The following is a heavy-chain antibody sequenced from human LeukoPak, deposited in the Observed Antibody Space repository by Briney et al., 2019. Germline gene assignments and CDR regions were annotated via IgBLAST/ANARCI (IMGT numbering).Heavy chain of an antibody. J-gene: IGHJ5*02. Sequence: SGTLSLTCTVSGGSITSGNNYWNWIRQSPGKGLEWIGFIYSGGRTNYNPFLRSRVVISADASKNQISLRVESMTAADTAVYYCVKAPTVAGSYGWFDPWGQGTLVTVSS. D-gene: IGHD5-18*01. CDR1: GGSITSGNNY. CDR3: VKAPTVAGSYGWFDP. V-gene: IGHV4-30-4*01. CDR2: IYSGGRT.